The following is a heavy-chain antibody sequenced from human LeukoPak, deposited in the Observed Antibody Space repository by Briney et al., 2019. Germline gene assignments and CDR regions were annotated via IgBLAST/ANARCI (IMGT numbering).Heavy chain of an antibody. CDR1: GGSISSNSYY. J-gene: IGHJ4*02. Sequence: PSETLSLTCAVSGGSISSNSYYWGWIRQPPGKGLEWIGSIYHSGSTYYNPSLKSRVTISVDTSKNQFSLKLSSVTAADTAVYYCARDDSSGYYVDYWGQGTLVTVSS. V-gene: IGHV4-39*07. CDR3: ARDDSSGYYVDY. CDR2: IYHSGST. D-gene: IGHD3-22*01.